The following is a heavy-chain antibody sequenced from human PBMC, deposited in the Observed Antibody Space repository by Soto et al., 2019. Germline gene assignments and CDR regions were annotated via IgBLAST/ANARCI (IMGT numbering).Heavy chain of an antibody. J-gene: IGHJ4*02. D-gene: IGHD1-26*01. CDR1: GYTFTGYY. CDR2: INPNSGGT. V-gene: IGHV1-2*02. CDR3: ARVDIVGATLVDY. Sequence: ASVKVSCKASGYTFTGYYMHCVRQAPGQGLEWMGWINPNSGGTNHAQKFQGRVTMTRDTSISTAYMELSRLRSDDTAVYYCARVDIVGATLVDYWGQGTLVTVSS.